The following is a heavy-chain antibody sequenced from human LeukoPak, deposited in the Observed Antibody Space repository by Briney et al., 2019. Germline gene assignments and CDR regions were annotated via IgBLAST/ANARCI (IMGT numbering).Heavy chain of an antibody. D-gene: IGHD3-22*01. CDR2: IYYSGST. V-gene: IGHV4-59*12. J-gene: IGHJ4*02. CDR1: GGSISSYY. Sequence: SETLSLTCTVSGGSISSYYWSWIRQPPGKGLEWIGYIYYSGSTNYNPSLKSRVTISVDTSKNQFSLKLSSVTAADTAVYYCARGGSKDYYDSSGSLDYWGQGTLVTVSS. CDR3: ARGGSKDYYDSSGSLDY.